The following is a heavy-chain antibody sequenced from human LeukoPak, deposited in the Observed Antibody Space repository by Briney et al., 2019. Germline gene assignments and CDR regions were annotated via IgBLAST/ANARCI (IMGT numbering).Heavy chain of an antibody. CDR1: GFTFSSYA. CDR3: AKDKGDYGSESPYGMDV. V-gene: IGHV3-23*01. Sequence: GGSLRLSCAASGFTFSSYAMHWVRQAPGKGLEWVSAISGSGGSTYYADSVKGRFTISRDNSKNTLYLQMNSLRAEDTAVYYCAKDKGDYGSESPYGMDVWGQGTTVTVSS. CDR2: ISGSGGST. D-gene: IGHD3-10*01. J-gene: IGHJ6*02.